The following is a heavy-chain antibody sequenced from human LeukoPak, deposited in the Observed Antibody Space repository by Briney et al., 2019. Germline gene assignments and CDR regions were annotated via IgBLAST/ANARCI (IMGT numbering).Heavy chain of an antibody. CDR1: GFTFSSYG. CDR2: ISYDGSNK. D-gene: IGHD5-12*01. Sequence: GRSLRLSCAASGFTFSSYGMHWVRQAPGKGLEWVAVISYDGSNKYYADSVKGRFTISRDNSKNTLYLQMNSLRAEDTAVYYCANSNPLSGYDFYWGQGTLVTVSS. CDR3: ANSNPLSGYDFY. V-gene: IGHV3-30*18. J-gene: IGHJ4*02.